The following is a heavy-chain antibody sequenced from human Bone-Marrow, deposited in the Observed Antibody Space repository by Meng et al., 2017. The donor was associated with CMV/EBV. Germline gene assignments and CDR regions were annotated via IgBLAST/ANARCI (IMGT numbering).Heavy chain of an antibody. CDR1: GFTFSNAW. Sequence: ESLKISCAASGFTFSNAWMSWVRQAPGKGLEWIGYIYYSGSTNYNPSLKSRVNISVDTSKNQFSLKLSSVTAADTAVYYCAIGPKYYFDYWGQGTLVTVSS. J-gene: IGHJ4*02. CDR3: AIGPKYYFDY. CDR2: IYYSGST. V-gene: IGHV4-59*01.